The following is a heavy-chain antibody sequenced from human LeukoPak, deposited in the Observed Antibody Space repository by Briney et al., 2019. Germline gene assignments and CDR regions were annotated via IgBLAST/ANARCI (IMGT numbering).Heavy chain of an antibody. CDR3: ARDRSPAMDV. CDR2: ISSSGSTI. CDR1: GFTFSSYE. V-gene: IGHV3-48*03. Sequence: PGGSLRLSCAASGFTFSSYEMNWVRQAPGKGLEWVSYISSSGSTIYYADSVKGRFTISRDNAKNSLYLQMNSLRAEDTAVYYCARDRSPAMDVWGKGTTVTVSS. J-gene: IGHJ6*03.